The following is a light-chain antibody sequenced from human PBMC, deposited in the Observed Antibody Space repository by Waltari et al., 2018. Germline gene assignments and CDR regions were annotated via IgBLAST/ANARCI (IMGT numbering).Light chain of an antibody. J-gene: IGKJ2*01. Sequence: IVMTQSPATLSVSPGEIATLSCRASQSVGGNLAWYQQKPGQAPRLLIYGASTWVTGLPDRFSGSGSETEFTLTISSVQSEDFAVYYCQQYNDWPLYTFGQGTKLEIK. CDR3: QQYNDWPLYT. CDR1: QSVGGN. V-gene: IGKV3-15*01. CDR2: GAS.